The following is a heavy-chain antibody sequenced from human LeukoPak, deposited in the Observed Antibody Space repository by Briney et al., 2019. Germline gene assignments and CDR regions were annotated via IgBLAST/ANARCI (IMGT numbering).Heavy chain of an antibody. CDR2: IYYSGST. D-gene: IGHD3-10*01. V-gene: IGHV4-61*05. CDR3: ARNYYGSGSRRNWFDP. Sequence: SETLSLTCTVSGGSISSSSYYWGWIRQPPGKGLEWIGYIYYSGSTNYNPSLKSRVTISVDTSKNQFSLKLSSVTAADTAVYYCARNYYGSGSRRNWFDPWGQGTLVTVSS. J-gene: IGHJ5*02. CDR1: GGSISSSSYY.